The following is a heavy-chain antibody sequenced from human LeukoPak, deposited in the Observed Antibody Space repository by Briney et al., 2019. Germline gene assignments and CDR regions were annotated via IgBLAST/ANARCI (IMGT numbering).Heavy chain of an antibody. Sequence: PGGSLRLSCAASGFTFSSYAMSWVRQAPGKGLEWVSAISGSGGSTYYEDSVKGRFTISRDNSKNTLYLQMNSLRAEDTAVYYCAKSEGVLRFLEWKNIRGGFDYWGQGTLVTVSS. J-gene: IGHJ4*02. CDR3: AKSEGVLRFLEWKNIRGGFDY. CDR1: GFTFSSYA. V-gene: IGHV3-23*01. CDR2: ISGSGGST. D-gene: IGHD3-3*01.